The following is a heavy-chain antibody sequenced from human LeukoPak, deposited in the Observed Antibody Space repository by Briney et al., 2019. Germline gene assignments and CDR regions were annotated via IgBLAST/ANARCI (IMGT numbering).Heavy chain of an antibody. D-gene: IGHD2-21*01. CDR2: IYTSGST. CDR1: GGSISSGSYY. Sequence: SETLSLTCTVSGGSISSGSYYWSWIRQPAGKGLEWIGRIYTSGSTNYNPSLKSRVTISVDTSKNQFSLKLSSVTAADTAVYYCARPLLGDTRGYAFDIWGQGTMVTVSS. CDR3: ARPLLGDTRGYAFDI. J-gene: IGHJ3*02. V-gene: IGHV4-61*02.